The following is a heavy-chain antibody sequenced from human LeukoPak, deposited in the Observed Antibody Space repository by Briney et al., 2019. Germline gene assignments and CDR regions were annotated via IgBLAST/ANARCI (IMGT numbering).Heavy chain of an antibody. V-gene: IGHV3-30*04. J-gene: IGHJ4*02. CDR1: GFTFSSYA. CDR3: ARATYYYDSSGYYYVD. D-gene: IGHD3-22*01. CDR2: ISYDGSNK. Sequence: GGSLRLSCAASGFTFSSYAMHWVRQAPGEGLEWVAVISYDGSNKYYADSVKGRFTISRDNAKNSLYLQMNSLRAEDTAMYYCARATYYYDSSGYYYVDWGQGTLVTVSS.